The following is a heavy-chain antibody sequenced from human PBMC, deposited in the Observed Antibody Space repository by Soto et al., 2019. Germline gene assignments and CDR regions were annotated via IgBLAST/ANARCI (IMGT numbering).Heavy chain of an antibody. CDR3: ARDPWAADY. Sequence: EVQLVESGGGLVQPGGSLRXXCAXSGXTVXXXXMSWVXQAPGKGLEWVSVIYSGGSTFYADSVRGRFTISRDNSKNTVNLQMNSLRAEDTAVYYCARDPWAADYWGQGTLVTVSS. CDR1: GXTVXXXX. CDR2: IYSGGST. D-gene: IGHD3-16*01. J-gene: IGHJ4*02. V-gene: IGHV3-66*01.